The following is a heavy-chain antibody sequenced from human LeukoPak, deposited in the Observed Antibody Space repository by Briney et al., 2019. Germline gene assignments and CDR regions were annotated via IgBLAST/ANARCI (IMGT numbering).Heavy chain of an antibody. J-gene: IGHJ4*02. V-gene: IGHV3-21*05. CDR1: GFTFSSYE. D-gene: IGHD3-10*01. Sequence: PGGSLRLSCAASGFTFSSYEMNWVRQAPGKGLEWVSYISSSSSYIYYADSVKGRFTISRDNAKNSLYLQMNSLRAEDTAVYYCAIIGITMVRGGNWGQGTLATVSS. CDR3: AIIGITMVRGGN. CDR2: ISSSSSYI.